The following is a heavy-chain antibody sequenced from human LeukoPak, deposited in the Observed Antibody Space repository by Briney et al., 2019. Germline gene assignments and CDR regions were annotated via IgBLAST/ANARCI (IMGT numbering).Heavy chain of an antibody. D-gene: IGHD3-22*01. V-gene: IGHV4-31*03. J-gene: IGHJ4*02. CDR3: ARVPYYYDSSGFFDY. CDR2: VFHSGST. Sequence: PSETLSLTCTVSGDSISSAHYSWNWIRQPPGKGLEWIGYVFHSGSTNYNPSLKSRVTISVDTSKNQFSLKLSSVTAADTAVYYCARVPYYYDSSGFFDYWGQGTLVTVSS. CDR1: GDSISSAHYS.